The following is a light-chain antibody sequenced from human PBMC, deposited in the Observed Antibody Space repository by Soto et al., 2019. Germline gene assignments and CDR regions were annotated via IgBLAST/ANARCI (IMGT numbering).Light chain of an antibody. V-gene: IGKV3-15*01. CDR1: QSVGSD. CDR3: QQHNDWPRT. Sequence: VMTQSPPTLSVSPGESATLSCRASQSVGSDLAWYQQNPGQPPRLLLYGTSTRAAGIPARISGSGSGTEFTLTVSSLQSEDFAVYYCQQHNDWPRTFGQGTKLEI. J-gene: IGKJ1*01. CDR2: GTS.